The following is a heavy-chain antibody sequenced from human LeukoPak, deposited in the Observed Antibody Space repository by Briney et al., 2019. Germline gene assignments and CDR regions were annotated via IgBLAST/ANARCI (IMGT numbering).Heavy chain of an antibody. CDR3: AKDMGYDFRAEGYYMDV. V-gene: IGHV3-9*01. Sequence: RSGGSLRLSCAASRFTFDDYAMHWVRQAPGKGLEWVSGISWNSGSIGYADSVKGRFTISRDNAKNSLYLKMNSLRAEDTALYYCAKDMGYDFRAEGYYMDVWGKGTTVTVSS. CDR2: ISWNSGSI. D-gene: IGHD3-3*01. J-gene: IGHJ6*03. CDR1: RFTFDDYA.